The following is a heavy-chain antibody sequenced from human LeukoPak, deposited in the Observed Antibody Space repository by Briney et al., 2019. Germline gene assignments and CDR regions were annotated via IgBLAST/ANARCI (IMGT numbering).Heavy chain of an antibody. Sequence: PGGSLRLSCAASGFTVSSNYMSWVRQAPGKGLEWVGRIKRKTDGGTTDYAAPVKGRFTISRDDSKNTLYLELNSLKTEDTAVYYCTSTLQYWSQGTLVTVSS. CDR1: GFTVSSNY. CDR3: TSTLQY. V-gene: IGHV3-15*01. J-gene: IGHJ1*01. CDR2: IKRKTDGGTT.